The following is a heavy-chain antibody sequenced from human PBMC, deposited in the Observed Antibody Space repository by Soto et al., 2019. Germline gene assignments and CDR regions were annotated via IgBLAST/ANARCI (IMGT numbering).Heavy chain of an antibody. V-gene: IGHV3-33*01. J-gene: IGHJ4*02. CDR1: GFTFSSHG. Sequence: QVQLVESGGGVVQPGRSLRLSCAASGFTFSSHGMHWVRQAPGKGLEWVALIWSDGSNKYYAESVKGRFTISRDNSKNPLYLQMNSLRAEDTAVYYCARNYGSGRLGDYWGQGTLVTVSS. CDR3: ARNYGSGRLGDY. D-gene: IGHD3-10*01. CDR2: IWSDGSNK.